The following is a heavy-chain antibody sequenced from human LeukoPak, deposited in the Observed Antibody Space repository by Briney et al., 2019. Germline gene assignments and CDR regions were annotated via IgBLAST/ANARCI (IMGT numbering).Heavy chain of an antibody. Sequence: ASVKVSCKAPGYTFTGYYMHWLRQAPGQGLEWMGRINPNSGGTNYAQKFQGRVTMTRDTSISTAYMELSRLRSDDTAVYYCAREFGGATLSDAFDIWGQGTMVTVSS. V-gene: IGHV1-2*06. D-gene: IGHD1-26*01. CDR3: AREFGGATLSDAFDI. J-gene: IGHJ3*02. CDR2: INPNSGGT. CDR1: GYTFTGYY.